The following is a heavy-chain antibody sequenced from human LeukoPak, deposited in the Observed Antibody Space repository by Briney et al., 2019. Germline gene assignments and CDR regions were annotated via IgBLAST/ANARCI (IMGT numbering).Heavy chain of an antibody. V-gene: IGHV4-59*13. J-gene: IGHJ5*02. D-gene: IGHD6-13*01. CDR3: ARGCSAGTPRNWFDP. Sequence: SETLSLTCTVSGGSISGYYWSLIRQPPGKGLEWIGYIYYSGSTNYNPSLKSRVTISVDTSKNQFSLKLSSVTAADTAVYYCARGCSAGTPRNWFDPWGQGTLVTVSS. CDR2: IYYSGST. CDR1: GGSISGYY.